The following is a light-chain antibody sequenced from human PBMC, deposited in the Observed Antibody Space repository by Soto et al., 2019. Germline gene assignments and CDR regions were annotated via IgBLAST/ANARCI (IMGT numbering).Light chain of an antibody. V-gene: IGKV3-20*01. CDR1: QSVSSSY. Sequence: EIVLTQSPGTLSLSPGERATLSCRASQSVSSSYLAWYQQKPGQAPRLLIYGASSRATGIPDRFSGSGSGTDFTITISSLEHEDFEVYYCQQYGSSPLTFGGGTKVEIK. CDR2: GAS. J-gene: IGKJ4*01. CDR3: QQYGSSPLT.